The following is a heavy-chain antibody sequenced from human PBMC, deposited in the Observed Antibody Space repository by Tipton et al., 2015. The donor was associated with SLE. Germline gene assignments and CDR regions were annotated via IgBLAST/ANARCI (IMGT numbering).Heavy chain of an antibody. Sequence: TLSLTCTVSGGSISGGNSYWSWIRQPAGKRLEWIGRIYGSGSTIYNPSLKSRVTISVDTSKNHFSLKLTSVIAADTAVYYCARDIEAPGDFLYFDYWGQGILVTVSS. CDR2: IYGSGST. D-gene: IGHD7-27*01. CDR1: GGSISGGNSY. CDR3: ARDIEAPGDFLYFDY. V-gene: IGHV4-61*02. J-gene: IGHJ4*02.